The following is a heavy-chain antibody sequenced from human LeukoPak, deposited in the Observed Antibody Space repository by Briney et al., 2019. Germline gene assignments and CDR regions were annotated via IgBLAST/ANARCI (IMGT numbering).Heavy chain of an antibody. D-gene: IGHD6-13*01. V-gene: IGHV5-51*01. J-gene: IGHJ6*02. CDR1: GYIFTSYW. CDR2: IYPGDSDT. Sequence: GESLKISCKGSGYIFTSYWIGWVRQMPGKGLERMGIIYPGDSDTRYSPSFQGQVTISADKSISTAYLQWSSLKASDTAMYYCAREPVDSSSWVSMDVWGQGTTVTVSS. CDR3: AREPVDSSSWVSMDV.